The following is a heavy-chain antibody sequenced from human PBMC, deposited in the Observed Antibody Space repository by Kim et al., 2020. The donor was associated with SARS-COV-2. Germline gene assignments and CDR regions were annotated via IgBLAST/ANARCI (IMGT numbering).Heavy chain of an antibody. Sequence: TTYAGSVKGRFTISRDNAKNTLYLQMNSLGAEDTAVYYCVASLGDYWGQGTLVAVSS. CDR2: T. D-gene: IGHD5-12*01. J-gene: IGHJ4*02. V-gene: IGHV3-74*01. CDR3: VASLGDY.